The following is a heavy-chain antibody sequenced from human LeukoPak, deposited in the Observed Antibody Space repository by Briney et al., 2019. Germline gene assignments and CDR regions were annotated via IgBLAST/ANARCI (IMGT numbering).Heavy chain of an antibody. D-gene: IGHD6-13*01. Sequence: GGSLRLSCAASGFTFSSYWMSWVRQAPGKGLEWVANIKQDGSEKYYVDSVKGRFTISKDNAKNSLYLQMNSLRAEDTAVYYCARMAAAHTTDFDYWGQGTLVTVSS. CDR1: GFTFSSYW. V-gene: IGHV3-7*01. CDR3: ARMAAAHTTDFDY. CDR2: IKQDGSEK. J-gene: IGHJ4*02.